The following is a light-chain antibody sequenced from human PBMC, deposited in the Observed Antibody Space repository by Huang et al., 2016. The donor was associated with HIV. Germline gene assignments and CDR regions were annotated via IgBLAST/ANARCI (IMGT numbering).Light chain of an antibody. CDR3: QQRSNRPPLT. Sequence: EIILTQSPATLSLSPGERATLSCRASQSVSSYLAWYQQKPGQAPRLLIYDASNRTTVIPARFSVSGSGTDFTLTISSLEPEDFAVYYCQQRSNRPPLTFGGGTKVEIK. J-gene: IGKJ4*01. CDR2: DAS. V-gene: IGKV3-11*01. CDR1: QSVSSY.